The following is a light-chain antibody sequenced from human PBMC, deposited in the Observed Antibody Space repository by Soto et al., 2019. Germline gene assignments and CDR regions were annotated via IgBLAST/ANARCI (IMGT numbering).Light chain of an antibody. CDR3: LQHTYIWS. CDR1: QDVSND. CDR2: GAS. J-gene: IGKJ1*01. Sequence: DIHMTLSPSTLSASVGYRVTITCRASQDVSNDLGWFQQKPGKAPKSLIFGASNLESGVPSRFSGTGSGTEFILTITNLKPEDFATYYCLQHTYIWSFGQGTKVDIK. V-gene: IGKV1-17*02.